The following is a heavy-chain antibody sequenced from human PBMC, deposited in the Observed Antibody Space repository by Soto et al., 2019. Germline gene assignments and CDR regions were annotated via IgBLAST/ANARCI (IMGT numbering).Heavy chain of an antibody. J-gene: IGHJ5*02. CDR1: GFTFSSYA. Sequence: PGGSLRLSCGASGFTFSSYAMSWVRQAPGKGLEWVSAISGNGADTTYAESVRGRFTISRDNSKDTLYLQMNSLRAEDTAVYYCAKVGQGSSWYPAYNWFDPWGQGTLVTVSS. CDR3: AKVGQGSSWYPAYNWFDP. CDR2: ISGNGADT. D-gene: IGHD6-13*01. V-gene: IGHV3-23*01.